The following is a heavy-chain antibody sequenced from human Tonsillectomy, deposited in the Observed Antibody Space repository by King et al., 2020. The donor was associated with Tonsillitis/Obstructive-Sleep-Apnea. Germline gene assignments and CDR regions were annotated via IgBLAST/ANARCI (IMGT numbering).Heavy chain of an antibody. CDR2: IYPGDSDT. Sequence: QLVQSGAEVKKPGESLKISCKGSGYSFTSYWIGWVRQMPGKGLEWMGIIYPGDSDTRYSPSFQGQVTISADKSNSTAYLQWSSLKASDTAMYYCARQGAAGTVADYYYYMDVWGKGTTVTVSS. D-gene: IGHD6-13*01. CDR3: ARQGAAGTVADYYYYMDV. J-gene: IGHJ6*03. CDR1: GYSFTSYW. V-gene: IGHV5-51*01.